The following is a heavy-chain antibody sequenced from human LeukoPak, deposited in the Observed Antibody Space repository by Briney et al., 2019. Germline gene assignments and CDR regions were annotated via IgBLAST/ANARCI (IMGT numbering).Heavy chain of an antibody. CDR1: GGSFSGYY. J-gene: IGHJ5*02. CDR2: INHSGST. D-gene: IGHD3-10*01. V-gene: IGHV4-34*01. Sequence: SETLSLTCAVYGGSFSGYYWSWIRQPPGKGLEWIGEINHSGSTNYNPSLKSRVTISVDTPKNQFSLKLSSVTAADTAVYYCARTDYYGSGSLRFDPWGQGTLVTVSS. CDR3: ARTDYYGSGSLRFDP.